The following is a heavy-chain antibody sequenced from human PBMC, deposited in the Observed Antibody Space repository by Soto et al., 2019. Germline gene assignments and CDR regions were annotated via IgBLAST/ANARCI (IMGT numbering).Heavy chain of an antibody. V-gene: IGHV3-48*03. D-gene: IGHD2-2*01. CDR1: GFTFSSFE. Sequence: VGSLRLSCAASGFTFSSFEFNWVRQAPGKGLEWVSYINSGSTTYYADSVKGRFSISRDNAKNSLYLQMNSLRADDTAVYYCARANGACSTTPCYRYSDPWGQGTLVTVS. CDR2: INSGSTT. CDR3: ARANGACSTTPCYRYSDP. J-gene: IGHJ5*02.